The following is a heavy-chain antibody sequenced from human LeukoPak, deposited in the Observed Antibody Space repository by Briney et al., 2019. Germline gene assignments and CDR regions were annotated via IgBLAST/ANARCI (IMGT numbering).Heavy chain of an antibody. Sequence: QAGGSLRLSCAASGFTVNSYALTWVRQAPGKGLEWVSGISWNSGSIDYADSVKGRFTISRDNAKNSLYLQMNSLRAEDTALYYCAKDATTWVRAPDYWGQGTLVTVSS. CDR2: ISWNSGSI. V-gene: IGHV3-9*01. D-gene: IGHD1-26*01. CDR3: AKDATTWVRAPDY. CDR1: GFTVNSYA. J-gene: IGHJ4*02.